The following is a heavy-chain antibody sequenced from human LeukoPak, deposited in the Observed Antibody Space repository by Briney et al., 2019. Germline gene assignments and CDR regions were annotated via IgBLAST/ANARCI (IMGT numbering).Heavy chain of an antibody. V-gene: IGHV1-18*01. D-gene: IGHD2-15*01. J-gene: IGHJ4*02. Sequence: ASVKVSCKASGYTFTSYGISWVRQAPGQGLEWMGWISGYNGNTDYAQNLQGRVTMTTDTSTSTAYMELRSLRSDDTAVYYCARALSVVVAATDFDYWGQGTLVTVSS. CDR1: GYTFTSYG. CDR3: ARALSVVVAATDFDY. CDR2: ISGYNGNT.